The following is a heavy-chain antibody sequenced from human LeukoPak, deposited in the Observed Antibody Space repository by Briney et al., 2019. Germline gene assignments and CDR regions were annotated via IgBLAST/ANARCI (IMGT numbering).Heavy chain of an antibody. Sequence: PSETLSLTCTVSGGSISSGSYYWSWIRQPAGKGLEWIGRIYTSGSTNYNPSLKSRVTISVDTSKNQFSLKLSSVTAADTAVYYCARVPSGSYRNWYFDLWGRGTLVTVSS. V-gene: IGHV4-61*02. J-gene: IGHJ2*01. CDR1: GGSISSGSYY. D-gene: IGHD3-10*01. CDR3: ARVPSGSYRNWYFDL. CDR2: IYTSGST.